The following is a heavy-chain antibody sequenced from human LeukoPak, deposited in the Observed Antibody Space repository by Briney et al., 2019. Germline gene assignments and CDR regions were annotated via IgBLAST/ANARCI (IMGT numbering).Heavy chain of an antibody. V-gene: IGHV3-48*04. D-gene: IGHD3-10*02. CDR3: AELGITMTGGV. CDR1: GFTFSSYG. Sequence: PGGSLRLSCAASGFTFSSYGMHWVRQAPGKGLEWVSYISSSGSTIYYADSVKGRFTISRDNAKNSLYLQMNSLRAEDTAVYYCAELGITMTGGVWGKGTTVTISS. CDR2: ISSSGSTI. J-gene: IGHJ6*04.